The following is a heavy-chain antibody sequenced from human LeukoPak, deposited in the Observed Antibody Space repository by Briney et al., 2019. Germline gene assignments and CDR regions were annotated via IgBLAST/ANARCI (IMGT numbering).Heavy chain of an antibody. V-gene: IGHV4-30-2*01. CDR3: ARGVVAATIYFDY. Sequence: SQTLSLTCAVSGGSISSGGYSWSWIRQPPGKGLEWFGYIYHSGSTYYNPSLKSRVTISVDRSKNQFSLKLSSVTAADTAVYYCARGVVAATIYFDYWGQGTLVTVSS. CDR1: GGSISSGGYS. J-gene: IGHJ4*02. CDR2: IYHSGST. D-gene: IGHD2-15*01.